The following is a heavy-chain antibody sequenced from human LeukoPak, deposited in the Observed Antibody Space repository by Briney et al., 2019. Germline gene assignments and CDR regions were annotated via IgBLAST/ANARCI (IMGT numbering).Heavy chain of an antibody. J-gene: IGHJ4*02. V-gene: IGHV4-30-4*01. CDR3: ARASGSRSVVVAATPSYYFDY. CDR1: GGSISSGDYY. CDR2: IYYSGST. D-gene: IGHD2-15*01. Sequence: SQTLSLTCTVSGGSISSGDYYWSRIRQPPGKGLEWIGYIYYSGSTYYNPSLKSRVTISVDTSKNQFSLKLSSVTAADTAVYYCARASGSRSVVVAATPSYYFDYWGQGTLVTVSS.